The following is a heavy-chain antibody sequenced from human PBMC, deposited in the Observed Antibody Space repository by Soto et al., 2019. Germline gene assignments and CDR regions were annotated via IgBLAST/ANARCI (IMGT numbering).Heavy chain of an antibody. V-gene: IGHV4-39*01. J-gene: IGHJ1*01. Sequence: SETLSLTCTVSSDSIASGVNHWDWIRQSPGGRLEWIGGVYYSAGSFYNPSLRSRVSISLNLSANQISLRLTSVTAADAGVYFCARRRATHQFGGLDVWGRGTLVTVSS. CDR2: VYYSAGS. D-gene: IGHD3-16*01. CDR3: ARRRATHQFGGLDV. CDR1: SDSIASGVNH.